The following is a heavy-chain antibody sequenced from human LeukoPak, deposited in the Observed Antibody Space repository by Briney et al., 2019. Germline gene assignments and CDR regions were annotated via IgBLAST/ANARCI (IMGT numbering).Heavy chain of an antibody. CDR3: AKERLTTTTFDS. Sequence: GGSLRLSCAASGFTFSTYAMSWVRQAPGKGLEWVSLISGSGGSTYYADSVKGRFTISRDNGKNTLSLQMNSLRAEDTALYYCAKERLTTTTFDSWGRGTLVTVSS. V-gene: IGHV3-23*01. J-gene: IGHJ4*02. CDR1: GFTFSTYA. D-gene: IGHD4-11*01. CDR2: ISGSGGST.